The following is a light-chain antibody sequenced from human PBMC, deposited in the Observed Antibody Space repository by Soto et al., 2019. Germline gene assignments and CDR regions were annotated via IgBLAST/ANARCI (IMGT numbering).Light chain of an antibody. CDR2: SAS. Sequence: EVVMTQSPATLSVFPGERVTLSCRASQSVSTSLAWYQQKPGQTPRLLIYSASTRAAGIPARFSGSGSGTVFTLTISSLESEDFAVYFCQQYIHGYTFGQGTKLEIK. CDR1: QSVSTS. V-gene: IGKV3-15*01. J-gene: IGKJ2*01. CDR3: QQYIHGYT.